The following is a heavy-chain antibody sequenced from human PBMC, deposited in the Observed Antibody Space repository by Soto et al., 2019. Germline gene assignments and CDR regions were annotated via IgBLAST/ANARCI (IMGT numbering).Heavy chain of an antibody. V-gene: IGHV5-51*01. CDR3: ARSRSVVPAAMSGWFDP. D-gene: IGHD2-2*01. CDR2: IYPGDSDT. CDR1: GYSFTSYW. Sequence: GESLKISCKGSGYSFTSYWIGWVRQMPGKGLEWMGIIYPGDSDTRYSPSFQGQVTISADKSISTAYLQWSSLKASDTAMYYCARSRSVVPAAMSGWFDPWGQGTLVTVSS. J-gene: IGHJ5*02.